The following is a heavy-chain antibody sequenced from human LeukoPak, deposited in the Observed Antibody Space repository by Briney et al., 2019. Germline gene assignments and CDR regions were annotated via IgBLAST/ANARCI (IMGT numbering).Heavy chain of an antibody. V-gene: IGHV4-59*01. CDR1: GGSISSDY. CDR3: SRARGQWMGTGMDV. J-gene: IGHJ6*02. CDR2: IYYSGNT. Sequence: PSETLSLTCIVSGGSISSDYWTWIRQPPGKALEWIGYIYYSGNTNYNPSLESRVTISVDPSKTQFSLTLTSVTAADTAVYYCSRARGQWMGTGMDVWGQGTTVTVSS. D-gene: IGHD6-19*01.